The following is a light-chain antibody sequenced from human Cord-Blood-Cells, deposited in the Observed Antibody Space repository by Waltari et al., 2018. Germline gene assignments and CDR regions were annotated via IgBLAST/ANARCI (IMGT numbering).Light chain of an antibody. CDR1: QGISSY. J-gene: IGKJ4*01. CDR2: AAS. V-gene: IGKV1-9*01. Sequence: HLISSSSFFFSSVGDSHPFTCRASQGISSYLAWYQQKPGKAPKHLIYAASTLQSGVPSRFSGSGSGTEFTLTISSLQPEDFATYYCQQRNSYPVTFGGGTKVEIK. CDR3: QQRNSYPVT.